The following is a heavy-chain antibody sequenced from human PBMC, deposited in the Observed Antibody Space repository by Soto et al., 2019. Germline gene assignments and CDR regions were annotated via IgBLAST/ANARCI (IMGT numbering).Heavy chain of an antibody. CDR3: ARGRYGDY. V-gene: IGHV1-18*01. J-gene: IGHJ4*02. D-gene: IGHD1-1*01. CDR1: GYDFTTYG. Sequence: QVHLVQSGAEVKNPGASVKVSCKGSGYDFTTYGITWVRQAPGQGLEWMAWISAHNGNTNYAPNLQGRVTVTRDTSTSTAYIELRSRRSDDTAVYYCARGRYGDYWGQRALVTVSS. CDR2: ISAHNGNT.